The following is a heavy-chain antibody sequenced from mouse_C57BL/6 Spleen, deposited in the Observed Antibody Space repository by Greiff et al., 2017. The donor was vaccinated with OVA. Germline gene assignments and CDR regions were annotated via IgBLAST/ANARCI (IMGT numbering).Heavy chain of an antibody. J-gene: IGHJ4*01. CDR1: GFTFTSYS. D-gene: IGHD1-1*01. V-gene: IGHV5-4*01. CDR2: IDPGGSYT. CDR3: ARANYGDGFAMDY. Sequence: EVQLQQSGAGLVKPGASVKFSCAASGFTFTSYSMPWVRQSPEQGLEWVGSIDPGGSYTNYPENVKGRVTISTDKAKNTAYLQISRLTSEDTAVYYCARANYGDGFAMDYWGQGTSVTVSS.